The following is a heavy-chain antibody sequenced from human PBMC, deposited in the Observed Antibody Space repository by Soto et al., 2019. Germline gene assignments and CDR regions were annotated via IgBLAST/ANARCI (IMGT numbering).Heavy chain of an antibody. CDR1: ECTFVDYA. D-gene: IGHD6-13*01. V-gene: IGHV3-23*01. CDR2: ISGSGGST. Sequence: GSLSLSCAASECTFVDYAVSWIRQAQGKGLEWVSAISGSGGSTYYADSVKGRFTISRDNSKNTLYLQMNSLRAEDTAVYYCAKGGSSWYPTRFDPWGQGTLVTVSS. CDR3: AKGGSSWYPTRFDP. J-gene: IGHJ5*02.